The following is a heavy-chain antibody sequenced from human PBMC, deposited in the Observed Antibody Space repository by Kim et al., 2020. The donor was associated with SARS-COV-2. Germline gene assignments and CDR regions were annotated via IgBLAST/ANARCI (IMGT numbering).Heavy chain of an antibody. CDR3: AGGGVGVVAFDS. D-gene: IGHD3-3*01. J-gene: IGHJ3*02. V-gene: IGHV4-59*09. Sequence: NYNPSLKSRVTISVDPSKNRFSLKLGCVAAADAAVYYWAGGGVGVVAFDSWGQGTMVTVSS.